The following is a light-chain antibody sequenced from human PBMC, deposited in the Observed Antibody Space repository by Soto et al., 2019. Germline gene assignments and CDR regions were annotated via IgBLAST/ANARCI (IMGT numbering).Light chain of an antibody. CDR2: DAS. CDR1: QSIRSY. J-gene: IGKJ2*01. V-gene: IGKV1-39*01. Sequence: DIQMTQSPSALSASVGDRVTITCRASQSIRSYLNWYQQKPGKAPKLLIYDASSLQSGVPSRFSGSGSGTDFTLTISSLQPEDFATYYCHQCYSNTLYTFGQGTKLESK. CDR3: HQCYSNTLYT.